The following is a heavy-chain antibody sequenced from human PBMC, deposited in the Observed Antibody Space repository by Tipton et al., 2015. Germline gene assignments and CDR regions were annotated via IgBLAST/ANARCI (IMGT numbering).Heavy chain of an antibody. V-gene: IGHV4-61*01. J-gene: IGHJ1*01. D-gene: IGHD3-3*01. CDR2: IFSGGST. CDR3: ARGQDENTLGEYYTH. CDR1: GDSVNSGNYY. Sequence: GLVKPSETLSLTCTVSGDSVNSGNYYWSWIRQPPGKGLEWIGYIFSGGSTNSNPSVKSRVTISLTSNKQFSLEMTSVTAADTAIYYCARGQDENTLGEYYTHWGQGTLVTVSS.